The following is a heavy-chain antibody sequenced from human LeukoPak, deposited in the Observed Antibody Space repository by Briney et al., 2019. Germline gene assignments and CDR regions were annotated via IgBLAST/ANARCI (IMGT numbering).Heavy chain of an antibody. Sequence: SETLSLTCAVYGGSFSGYYWSWIRQPPGKGLEWIGEINHSGSTNHNPSLKSRVTISVDTSKNQFSLKLSSVTAADTAVYYCARSGGRGYSYGYWGQGTLVTVSS. CDR2: INHSGST. CDR3: ARSGGRGYSYGY. J-gene: IGHJ4*02. D-gene: IGHD5-18*01. CDR1: GGSFSGYY. V-gene: IGHV4-34*01.